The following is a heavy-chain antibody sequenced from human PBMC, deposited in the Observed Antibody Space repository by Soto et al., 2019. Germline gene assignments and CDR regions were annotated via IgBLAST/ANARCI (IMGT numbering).Heavy chain of an antibody. V-gene: IGHV3-21*01. Sequence: PGGSLRLSCAPSGFTFSSYSMNWVRQAPGMGLEWVSSISSSSRYIYYADSVRGRFTISRDNAKNSLYLQINSLRAEDTAVYYCARDRLVAATSAPPYCYYGMDVWGQGTTGTSP. CDR2: ISSSSRYI. D-gene: IGHD2-15*01. CDR3: ARDRLVAATSAPPYCYYGMDV. CDR1: GFTFSSYS. J-gene: IGHJ6*02.